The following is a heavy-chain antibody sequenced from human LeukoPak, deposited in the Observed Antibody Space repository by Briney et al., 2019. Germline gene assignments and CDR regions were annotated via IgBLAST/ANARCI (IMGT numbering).Heavy chain of an antibody. J-gene: IGHJ4*02. CDR3: ARDLVPSMVRGINFDC. Sequence: ASVKVSCKASGYTFTGYYMNWVRQAPGQGLEWMGWINPNSGGTNYAQKFQGRVTMTRDTSISTAYMELSRLTSDDTAVYYCARDLVPSMVRGINFDCWGQGTLVTVSS. V-gene: IGHV1-2*02. CDR1: GYTFTGYY. CDR2: INPNSGGT. D-gene: IGHD3-10*01.